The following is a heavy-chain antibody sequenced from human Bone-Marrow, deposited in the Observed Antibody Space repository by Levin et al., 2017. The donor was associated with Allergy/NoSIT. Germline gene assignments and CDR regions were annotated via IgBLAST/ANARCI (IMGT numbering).Heavy chain of an antibody. CDR1: GGSFSGYY. J-gene: IGHJ6*02. V-gene: IGHV4-34*01. Sequence: SQTLSLTCAVYGGSFSGYYWSWIRPPPGKGLEWIGEINHSGSANYNPSLKSRVTISVDTSKNQFSLKLSSVTAADTAVYYCASVRRREQLVQQYYYGMDVWGQGTTVSVSS. CDR2: INHSGSA. D-gene: IGHD6-6*01. CDR3: ASVRRREQLVQQYYYGMDV.